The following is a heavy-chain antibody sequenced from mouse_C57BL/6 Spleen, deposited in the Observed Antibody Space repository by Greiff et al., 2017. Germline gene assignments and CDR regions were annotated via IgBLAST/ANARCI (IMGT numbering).Heavy chain of an antibody. CDR1: GYTFTSYW. V-gene: IGHV1-53*01. CDR2: INPSNGGT. D-gene: IGHD4-1*01. CDR3: ARGRMANWESFDY. Sequence: VHVKQPGTELVKPGASVKLSCKASGYTFTSYWMHWVKQRPGQGLEWIGNINPSNGGTNYNEKFKSKATLTVDKSSSTAYMQLSSLTSADSAVYYCARGRMANWESFDYWGQGTTLTVSS. J-gene: IGHJ2*01.